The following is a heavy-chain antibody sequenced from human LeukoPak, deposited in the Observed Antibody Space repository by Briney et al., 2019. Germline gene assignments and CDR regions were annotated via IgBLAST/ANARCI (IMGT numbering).Heavy chain of an antibody. Sequence: GGSLRLSCVASGFTLTSGAMNWVRQAPGKGLEWVSATVSRGTTQYADSVKGRFTVSRDTSKNTLYLQMNSLGADDTAVYYCAKCSTSAYTTGWCNWIDPWGQGTLLTVSS. CDR2: TVSRGTT. CDR3: AKCSTSAYTTGWCNWIDP. J-gene: IGHJ5*02. V-gene: IGHV3-23*01. D-gene: IGHD6-19*01. CDR1: GFTLTSGA.